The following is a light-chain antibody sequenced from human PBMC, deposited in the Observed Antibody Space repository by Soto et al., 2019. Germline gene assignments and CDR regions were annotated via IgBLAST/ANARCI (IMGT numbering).Light chain of an antibody. CDR1: QSVSSY. CDR2: DAS. Sequence: EIVLTQSPATLSLSPGEIATLSFRASQSVSSYLAWYQQKPGQAPRLLIYDASNRATGIPARFSGSGSGTDFTLTISSLEPEDFAVYYCQHRMNWPLTFGQGTRLEIK. CDR3: QHRMNWPLT. V-gene: IGKV3-11*01. J-gene: IGKJ5*01.